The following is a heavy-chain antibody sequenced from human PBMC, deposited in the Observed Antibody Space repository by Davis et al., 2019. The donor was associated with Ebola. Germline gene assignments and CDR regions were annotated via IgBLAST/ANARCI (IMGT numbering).Heavy chain of an antibody. CDR3: ARGWVGYNWNFVRQNDAFDI. CDR2: TYYRSKWYN. D-gene: IGHD1-7*01. J-gene: IGHJ3*02. V-gene: IGHV6-1*01. CDR1: GDSVSSNSAA. Sequence: SQTLSLTCAISGDSVSSNSAAWNWIRQSPSRGLEWLGRTYYRSKWYNDYAVSVKSRITINPDTSKNQFSLKMSSVTAADTAVYYCARGWVGYNWNFVRQNDAFDIWGQGTMVSVSS.